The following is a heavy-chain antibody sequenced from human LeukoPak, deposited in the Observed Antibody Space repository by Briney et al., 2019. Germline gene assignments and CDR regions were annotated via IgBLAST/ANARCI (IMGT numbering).Heavy chain of an antibody. J-gene: IGHJ4*02. CDR3: ANSIFGVVMPDY. CDR2: ISGSGGRT. CDR1: GFTFSSYA. Sequence: GGSLRLSCAASGFTFSSYAMSWVRQAPGKGLEWVSAISGSGGRTYYADSVKGRFTISRDNSKNTLYLQMNSLRAEDTAVYYCANSIFGVVMPDYWGQGTLVTVSS. V-gene: IGHV3-23*01. D-gene: IGHD3-3*01.